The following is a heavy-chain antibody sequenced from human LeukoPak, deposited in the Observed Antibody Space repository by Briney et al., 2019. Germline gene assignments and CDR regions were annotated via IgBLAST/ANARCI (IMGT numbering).Heavy chain of an antibody. D-gene: IGHD3-9*01. Sequence: PSETLSLTCAVYGGSFSGYYWSWIRQPPGKGLEWIGEINHSGSTNYNPSLKSRVTISVDTSKNQFSLKVTSVTAADTAVYYCARHDIVTGYYHRHFDDWGPGTLVTVSS. J-gene: IGHJ4*01. CDR1: GGSFSGYY. CDR3: ARHDIVTGYYHRHFDD. CDR2: INHSGST. V-gene: IGHV4-34*01.